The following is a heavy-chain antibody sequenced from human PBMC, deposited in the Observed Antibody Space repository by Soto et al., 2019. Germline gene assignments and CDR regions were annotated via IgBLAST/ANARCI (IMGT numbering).Heavy chain of an antibody. J-gene: IGHJ6*03. V-gene: IGHV3-23*01. CDR2: ISGSTGST. CDR3: AKNGLSSTPKNLYYYYMDV. Sequence: PGGSLRLSCAASGFTFSSYAMSWVRQAPGKGLEWVSAISGSTGSTYYADSVKGRFTISRDNSKNTLYLQMDSLRAEDTAVYYCAKNGLSSTPKNLYYYYMDVWGKGTTVTVSS. D-gene: IGHD6-13*01. CDR1: GFTFSSYA.